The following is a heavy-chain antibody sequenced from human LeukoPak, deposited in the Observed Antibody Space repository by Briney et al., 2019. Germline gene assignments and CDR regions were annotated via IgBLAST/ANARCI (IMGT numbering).Heavy chain of an antibody. Sequence: GGSLRLSCAASGFTVSSNYMSWVRQAPGKGLEWVSVIYSGGSTYYADSVKGRFTISRDNSKNTLYLQMNSLRAEDTAVYYCARDHRITGYSSGQDDYYYYYYMDVWGKGTTVTISS. CDR1: GFTVSSNY. V-gene: IGHV3-53*01. J-gene: IGHJ6*03. D-gene: IGHD6-19*01. CDR3: ARDHRITGYSSGQDDYYYYYYMDV. CDR2: IYSGGST.